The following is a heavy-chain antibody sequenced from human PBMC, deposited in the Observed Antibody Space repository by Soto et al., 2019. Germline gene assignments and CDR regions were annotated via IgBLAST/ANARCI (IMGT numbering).Heavy chain of an antibody. J-gene: IGHJ4*02. CDR3: AKDSKMYYYGSGTQYS. V-gene: IGHV3-23*01. CDR1: GFTFSSYA. Sequence: HPGGSLRLSCAASGFTFSSYAMSWVRQAPGKGLEWVSAISGSGGSTYYADSVKGRFTISRDNSKNTLYLQMNSLRAEDTAVYYCAKDSKMYYYGSGTQYSWGQGTLVTVSS. CDR2: ISGSGGST. D-gene: IGHD3-10*01.